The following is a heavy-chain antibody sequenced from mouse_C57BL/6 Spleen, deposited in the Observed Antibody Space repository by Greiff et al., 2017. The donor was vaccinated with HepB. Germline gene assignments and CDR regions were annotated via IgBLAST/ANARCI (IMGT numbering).Heavy chain of an antibody. D-gene: IGHD1-1*01. CDR1: GYTFTSYW. CDR2: INPSSGYT. J-gene: IGHJ2*01. Sequence: QVQLKESGAELAKPGASVKLSCKASGYTFTSYWMHWVNQRPGQGLEWIGYINPSSGYTKYNQKFKDKATLTADKSSSTAYMQLSSLTYEDSAVYYCARAYPGTYFDYWGQGTTLTVSS. V-gene: IGHV1-7*01. CDR3: ARAYPGTYFDY.